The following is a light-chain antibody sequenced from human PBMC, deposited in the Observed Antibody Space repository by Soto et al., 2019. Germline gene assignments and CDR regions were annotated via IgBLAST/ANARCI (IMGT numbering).Light chain of an antibody. CDR2: DAS. Sequence: EIVLTQSPATLSLSPGERATLSARASQRVTSYLAGYQQKLGQAPSLLIYDASNRATGIPARFSGSGSGTDFTLTISSLEPDDFAVYYCQQRSNWLYTFGQGTKREIK. CDR1: QRVTSY. V-gene: IGKV3-11*01. J-gene: IGKJ2*01. CDR3: QQRSNWLYT.